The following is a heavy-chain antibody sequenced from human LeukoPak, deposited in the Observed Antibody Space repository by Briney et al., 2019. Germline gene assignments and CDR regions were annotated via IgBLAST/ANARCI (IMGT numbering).Heavy chain of an antibody. Sequence: PSETLSLTCTVSGGSISSYYWSRIRQPPGKGLEWIGYIYYSGSTNYNPSLKSRVTISVDTSKNQFSLKLSSVTAADTAVYYCARHYRVVASFDYWGQGTLVTVSS. CDR2: IYYSGST. V-gene: IGHV4-59*08. CDR1: GGSISSYY. D-gene: IGHD2-15*01. J-gene: IGHJ4*02. CDR3: ARHYRVVASFDY.